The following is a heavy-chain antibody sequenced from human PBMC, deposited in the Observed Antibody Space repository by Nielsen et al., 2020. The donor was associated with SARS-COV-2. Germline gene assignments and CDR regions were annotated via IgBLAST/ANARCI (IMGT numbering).Heavy chain of an antibody. Sequence: ASVKVSYKASGYTFTGYYMHWVRQAPGQGLEWMGRINPNSGGTNYAQKFQGRVTMTRDTSISTAYMELSRLRSDDTAVYYCARGHCSNGVCYYYFDYWGQGTLVTVSS. CDR2: INPNSGGT. V-gene: IGHV1-2*06. CDR3: ARGHCSNGVCYYYFDY. CDR1: GYTFTGYY. D-gene: IGHD2-8*01. J-gene: IGHJ4*02.